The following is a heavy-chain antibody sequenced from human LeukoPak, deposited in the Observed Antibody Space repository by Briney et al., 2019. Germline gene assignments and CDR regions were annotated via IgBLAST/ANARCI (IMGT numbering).Heavy chain of an antibody. CDR2: ISYDGNYK. CDR3: AKDRAAGHDYIFDY. Sequence: GRSLRLSCAASGFTFSSYGMHWVRQAPGKGLEWVAFISYDGNYKYYTDSVKGRFTISRDNSKNTLYLQMNSLRAEDTAVYYRAKDRAAGHDYIFDYWGQGTLVTVSS. J-gene: IGHJ4*02. CDR1: GFTFSSYG. D-gene: IGHD4/OR15-4a*01. V-gene: IGHV3-30*18.